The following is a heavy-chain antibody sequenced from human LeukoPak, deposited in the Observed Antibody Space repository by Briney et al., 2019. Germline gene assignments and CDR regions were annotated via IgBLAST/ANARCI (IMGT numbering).Heavy chain of an antibody. Sequence: SETLSLTCTVSGYSIRSGDYWGWIRQLRGKGLEWIGNIYHSGSTYYNPSLKSRVIISVDTSKNHFSLKLSSVTAADTAVYYCARAPNYDFWSGYLDYWGQGTLVTVSS. J-gene: IGHJ4*02. CDR2: IYHSGST. V-gene: IGHV4-38-2*02. CDR3: ARAPNYDFWSGYLDY. D-gene: IGHD3-3*01. CDR1: GYSIRSGDY.